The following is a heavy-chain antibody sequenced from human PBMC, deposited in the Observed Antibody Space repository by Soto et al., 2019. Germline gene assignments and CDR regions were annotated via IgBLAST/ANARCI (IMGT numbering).Heavy chain of an antibody. J-gene: IGHJ4*02. CDR1: GGSISSYY. CDR2: IYYSGST. V-gene: IGHV4-59*01. CDR3: ARVTGWYFDYWVFDY. Sequence: QVQLQESGPGLVKPSETLSLTCTVSGGSISSYYWSWIRQPPGKGLEWIGYIYYSGSTNYNPSLKSRVTIAVDTSKNQFSLKLSSVTAADTAVYYCARVTGWYFDYWVFDYWGQGTLVTVSS. D-gene: IGHD2-15*01.